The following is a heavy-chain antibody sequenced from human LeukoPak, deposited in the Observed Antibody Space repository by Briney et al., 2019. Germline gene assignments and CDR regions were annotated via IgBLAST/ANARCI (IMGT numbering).Heavy chain of an antibody. CDR1: GLSFSGYY. J-gene: IGHJ6*03. D-gene: IGHD4-17*01. Sequence: SETLSLTCAVYGLSFSGYYWSWIRQPPGKGLEWIGEINHSGSTNYNPSFKSRVTISVDTSKNQFYLKLSSVTAADTAVYYCARGLYGDYPYDYSYMDVWGKGTTVTVSS. CDR2: INHSGST. V-gene: IGHV4-34*01. CDR3: ARGLYGDYPYDYSYMDV.